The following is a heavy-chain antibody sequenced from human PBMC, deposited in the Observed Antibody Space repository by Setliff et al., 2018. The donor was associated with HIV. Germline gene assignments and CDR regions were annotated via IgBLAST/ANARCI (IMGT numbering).Heavy chain of an antibody. CDR3: ARLLQGGNYAFDI. D-gene: IGHD2-21*02. CDR1: GGFSISNTDY. Sequence: PSETLSLTCTVSGGFSISNTDYWGWIRQSPGKGLEWIGYIYYSGSTNYNPSLKSRGIISVDTSKMQFSRKLRSVTAADTAMYYCARLLQGGNYAFDIWCQGTMVTVSS. J-gene: IGHJ3*02. V-gene: IGHV4-61*05. CDR2: IYYSGST.